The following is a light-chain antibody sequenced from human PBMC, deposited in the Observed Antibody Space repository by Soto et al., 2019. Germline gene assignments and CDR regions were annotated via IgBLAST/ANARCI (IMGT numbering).Light chain of an antibody. CDR3: ASNTGTRV. V-gene: IGLV2-18*02. J-gene: IGLJ3*02. Sequence: SALTQPPSVSGSPGQSVTISCTGTSSDIGNYNYVSWYQQAPGTAPKLMIFEVSNRPSGVPDRFSGSKSGNTASLTISGLQAEDEADYYCASNTGTRVFGGGTQLTVL. CDR2: EVS. CDR1: SSDIGNYNY.